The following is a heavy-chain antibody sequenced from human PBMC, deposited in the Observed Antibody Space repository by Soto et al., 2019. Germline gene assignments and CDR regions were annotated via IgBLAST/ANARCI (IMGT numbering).Heavy chain of an antibody. CDR1: GFSFSTYN. Sequence: GSLRLACSASGFSFSTYNMDWVRQAPGKGPEWIAYISTTSFTIYYADSVKGRFTISRDNDRNSLYLEMNSLRDEDTAVYYCARDRCYDGTCYSASDSWGQGTLVTVYS. CDR3: ARDRCYDGTCYSASDS. J-gene: IGHJ5*01. D-gene: IGHD2-15*01. CDR2: ISTTSFTI. V-gene: IGHV3-48*02.